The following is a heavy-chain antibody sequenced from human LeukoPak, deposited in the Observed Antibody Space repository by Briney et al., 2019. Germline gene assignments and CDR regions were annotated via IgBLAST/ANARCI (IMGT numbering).Heavy chain of an antibody. Sequence: GGSLRLSCAASGFSFSTYDMHWVRQAPGKGLEWVAYIQFDGSNKYFADSVKGRFTISRDNSKSTLYLQMNSLRAEDTAVYYCARHLTYAFDYWGQGTLVTVSS. CDR3: ARHLTYAFDY. D-gene: IGHD4-17*01. J-gene: IGHJ4*02. CDR1: GFSFSTYD. CDR2: IQFDGSNK. V-gene: IGHV3-30*02.